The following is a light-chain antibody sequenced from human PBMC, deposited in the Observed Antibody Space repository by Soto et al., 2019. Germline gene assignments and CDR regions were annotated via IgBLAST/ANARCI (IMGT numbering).Light chain of an antibody. J-gene: IGKJ2*01. V-gene: IGKV3-15*01. Sequence: EIVMTQSPVTLSVSPGERATLSCRASQSVSSNLAWYQQKPGQAPRLLIYGASTRATGIPARFSGSGSGTEFTLTISSLQSEDFAVYYCQQYNNWLRVTFGQGTKLEIK. CDR3: QQYNNWLRVT. CDR1: QSVSSN. CDR2: GAS.